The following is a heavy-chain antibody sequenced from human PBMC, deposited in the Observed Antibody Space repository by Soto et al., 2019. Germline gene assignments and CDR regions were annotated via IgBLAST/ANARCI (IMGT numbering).Heavy chain of an antibody. V-gene: IGHV3-23*01. CDR3: AYSSTPFDY. CDR1: GFTFSSYA. D-gene: IGHD6-13*01. CDR2: ISGSGGST. Sequence: EVQLLESGGGLVQPGGSLRLSCAASGFTFSSYAMSWVRQAPGKGLEWVSAISGSGGSTYYADSVKGRFTISRDNSKTTLYLQMSSLRAEDTAVYYGAYSSTPFDYWGQGTLVTVSS. J-gene: IGHJ4*02.